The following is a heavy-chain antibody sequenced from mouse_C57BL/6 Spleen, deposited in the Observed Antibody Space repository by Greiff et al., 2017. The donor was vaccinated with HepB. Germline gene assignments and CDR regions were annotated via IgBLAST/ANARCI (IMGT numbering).Heavy chain of an antibody. Sequence: ESGPGLVKPSQSLSLTCSVTGYSITSGYYWNWIRQFPGNKLEWMGYICYDGSNNYNPSLKNRISITRDTSKNQFFLKLNSVTTEDTATYYCARDASYDYYFDYWGQGTTLTVSS. CDR2: ICYDGSN. D-gene: IGHD2-4*01. J-gene: IGHJ2*01. V-gene: IGHV3-6*01. CDR1: GYSITSGYY. CDR3: ARDASYDYYFDY.